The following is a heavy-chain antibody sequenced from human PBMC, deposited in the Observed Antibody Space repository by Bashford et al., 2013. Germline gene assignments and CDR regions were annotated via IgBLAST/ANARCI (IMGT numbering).Heavy chain of an antibody. V-gene: IGHV3-72*01. CDR1: GFTLSDQY. Sequence: GSLRLSCAASGFTLSDQYMDWVRQAPGEGLEWVGRTRDKSNRYSTEYAASVRGRFTISRDDSKNSLYLQMNSLKTEDTAVYYCARESYRVATSYYYYGMDVWGQGTTVTVSS. J-gene: IGHJ6*02. CDR2: TRDKSNRYST. D-gene: IGHD5-12*01. CDR3: ARESYRVATSYYYYGMDV.